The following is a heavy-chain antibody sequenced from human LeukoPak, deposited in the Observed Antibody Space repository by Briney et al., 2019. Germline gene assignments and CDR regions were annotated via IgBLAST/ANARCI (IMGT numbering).Heavy chain of an antibody. CDR3: ARQGAYCSGGSCYREFSY. D-gene: IGHD2-15*01. CDR1: GGSFSGYY. Sequence: PSETLSLTCAVYGGSFSGYYWSWVRQPPGKGLEWIGEINHSGSTNYNPSLKSRVTISVDTSKNQFSLKLSSVTAADTAVYYCARQGAYCSGGSCYREFSYWGQGTLVTVSS. V-gene: IGHV4-34*01. J-gene: IGHJ4*02. CDR2: INHSGST.